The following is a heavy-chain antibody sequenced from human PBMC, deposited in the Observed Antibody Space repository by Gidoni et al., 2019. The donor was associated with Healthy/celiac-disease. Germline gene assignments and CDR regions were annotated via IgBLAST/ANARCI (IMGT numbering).Heavy chain of an antibody. CDR3: TRDPFRKDGMDV. D-gene: IGHD3-3*02. J-gene: IGHJ6*02. CDR2: SRSKAYGGTT. Sequence: EVQLVESGGGLVKPGRSLRLPCTASGFTFGDYAMSWFRQAPGKGLEWVGFSRSKAYGGTTEYAASVKGRFTISRDDSKSIAYLQMNSLKTEDTAVYYCTRDPFRKDGMDVWGQGTTVTVSS. V-gene: IGHV3-49*05. CDR1: GFTFGDYA.